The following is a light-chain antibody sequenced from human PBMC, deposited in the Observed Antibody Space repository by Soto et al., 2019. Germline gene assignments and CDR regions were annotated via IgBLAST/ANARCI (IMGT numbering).Light chain of an antibody. CDR3: QQSYSTPVT. CDR2: AAS. Sequence: DIQMTQSPSSLSASVGDRVTITCRASQSIYNYLNCYQQKPGKAPKLLIYAASSLQSGVPSRFSGSGSGTDFTLTISSLQTEDFATYYCQQSYSTPVTFGQGTKLEIK. J-gene: IGKJ2*01. CDR1: QSIYNY. V-gene: IGKV1-39*01.